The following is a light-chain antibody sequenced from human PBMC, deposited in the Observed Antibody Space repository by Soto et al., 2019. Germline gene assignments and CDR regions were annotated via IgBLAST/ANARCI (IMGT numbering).Light chain of an antibody. V-gene: IGLV2-14*01. CDR2: DVS. CDR1: SSDVGGYNY. Sequence: QSVLTQPASVSSPPGQSITISCTGTSSDVGGYNYVSWYQQHPGKAPKLMIYDVSNRPSGVSNRFSGSKSGNTASLTISGLQAEDETDYYCSSYTSSSTRVFGTGTKVTVL. CDR3: SSYTSSSTRV. J-gene: IGLJ1*01.